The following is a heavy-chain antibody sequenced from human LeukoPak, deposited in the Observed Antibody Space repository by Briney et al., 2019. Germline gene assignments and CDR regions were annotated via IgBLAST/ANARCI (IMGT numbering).Heavy chain of an antibody. CDR1: GFTFSSYS. J-gene: IGHJ3*02. Sequence: GGSLGLSCAASGFTFSSYSMNWVRQAPGKGLEWVSSISSSSSYIYYADSVKGRFTISRDNAKNSLYLQMNSLRAEDTAVYYCARDHHRRLYDSQARDTFDIWGQGTMVTVSS. CDR3: ARDHHRRLYDSQARDTFDI. CDR2: ISSSSSYI. D-gene: IGHD3-22*01. V-gene: IGHV3-21*01.